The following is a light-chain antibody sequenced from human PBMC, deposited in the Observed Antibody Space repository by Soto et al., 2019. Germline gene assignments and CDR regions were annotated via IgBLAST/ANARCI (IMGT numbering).Light chain of an antibody. CDR2: GAS. V-gene: IGKV3-20*01. Sequence: EIVLVQSPGTLSLSPGERATLSCRASPCVSNNYLAWYQQKPGQAPRLLIYGASSRATGVPDRFSGSGTGTDFSLTITRLEPEDFAVYYCQQYGVSPLMFTFGQGTKVGVK. J-gene: IGKJ2*01. CDR3: QQYGVSPLMFT. CDR1: PCVSNNY.